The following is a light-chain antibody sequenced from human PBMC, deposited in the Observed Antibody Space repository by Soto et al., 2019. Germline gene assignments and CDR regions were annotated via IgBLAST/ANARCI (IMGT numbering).Light chain of an antibody. J-gene: IGKJ5*01. CDR3: QQYDILPIT. Sequence: DRGTITCQATQDINIYLNWYQQKPGKAPNLLIYDASNLEIGVPSRFSGSGSGTHFTFTISSLQAEDSGTYYCQQYDILPITFGRGTRLEIK. V-gene: IGKV1-33*01. CDR1: QDINIY. CDR2: DAS.